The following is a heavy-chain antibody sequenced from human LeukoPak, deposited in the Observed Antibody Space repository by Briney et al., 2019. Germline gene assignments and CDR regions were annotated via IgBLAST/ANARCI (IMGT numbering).Heavy chain of an antibody. V-gene: IGHV3-30*02. CDR2: IRFDGTDK. CDR3: ETALGYCSGTSCSDLDY. Sequence: GGSLRLSCAASGFTFSSYGMHWVRQAPGKGLEWVAFIRFDGTDKYYADSVRGRFTLSRDNSKNTLYLQMNSLRDEDTAVYYCETALGYCSGTSCSDLDYWGQGTLVTVSS. CDR1: GFTFSSYG. J-gene: IGHJ4*02. D-gene: IGHD2-2*01.